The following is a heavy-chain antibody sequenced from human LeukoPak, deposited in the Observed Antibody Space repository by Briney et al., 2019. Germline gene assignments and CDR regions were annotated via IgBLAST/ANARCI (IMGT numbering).Heavy chain of an antibody. D-gene: IGHD6-19*01. J-gene: IGHJ6*02. V-gene: IGHV4-34*01. CDR2: INHSGST. CDR1: DGSFSGYY. Sequence: SETLSLTCAVYDGSFSGYYWSWIRQPPGKGLEWIGEINHSGSTNYNPSLKSRVTISVDTSKNQFSLKLSSVTAADTAVYYCARVRRGGWYFYYYGMDVWGQGTTVTVSS. CDR3: ARVRRGGWYFYYYGMDV.